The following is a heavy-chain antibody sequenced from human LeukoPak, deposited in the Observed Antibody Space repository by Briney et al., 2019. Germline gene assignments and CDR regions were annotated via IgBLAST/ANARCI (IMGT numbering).Heavy chain of an antibody. D-gene: IGHD6-19*01. Sequence: GGSLRLSCEASGFTFDDYAMHWVRQAPGKGLEWVSLTSGDGGSTHHADSVKGRFTISRDNSKNSLYLQMNSLRTEDTALYYCAKDMAYSSGWYGIDYWGQGTLVTVSS. J-gene: IGHJ4*02. CDR2: TSGDGGST. CDR1: GFTFDDYA. CDR3: AKDMAYSSGWYGIDY. V-gene: IGHV3-43*02.